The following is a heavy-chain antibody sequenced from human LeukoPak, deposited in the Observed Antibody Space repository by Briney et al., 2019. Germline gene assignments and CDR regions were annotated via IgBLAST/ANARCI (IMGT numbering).Heavy chain of an antibody. V-gene: IGHV3-15*01. CDR3: TGERNAFDL. Sequence: GGSLRLSCAASGLALSDAWMSWVRQAPGKGLEWVGRIKSKTDGATTDYAAPVKGRFTISRDDSKNTLSLQMNSLRSEDTAVYYCTGERNAFDLWGQGTQVTVSS. J-gene: IGHJ5*02. D-gene: IGHD1-1*01. CDR1: GLALSDAW. CDR2: IKSKTDGATT.